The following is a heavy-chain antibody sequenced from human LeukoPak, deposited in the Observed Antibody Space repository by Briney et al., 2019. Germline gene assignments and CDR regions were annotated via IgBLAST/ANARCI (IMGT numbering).Heavy chain of an antibody. CDR1: GFTFSGSA. J-gene: IGHJ4*02. CDR3: TTRDVNSGWYNGPTDY. CDR2: IRSKANSYAT. D-gene: IGHD6-19*01. Sequence: GGSLRLSCAASGFTFSGSAMHWVRQASGKGLEWVGRIRSKANSYATAYAASVKGRFTISRDDSKNTAYLQMNSLKTEDTAVYYCTTRDVNSGWYNGPTDYWGQGTLVTVSS. V-gene: IGHV3-73*01.